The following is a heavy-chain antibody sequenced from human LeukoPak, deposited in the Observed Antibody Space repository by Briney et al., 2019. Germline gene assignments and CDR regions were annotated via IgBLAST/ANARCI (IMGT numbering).Heavy chain of an antibody. CDR2: INQSGSN. CDR1: GGSFSGYY. J-gene: IGHJ4*02. D-gene: IGHD6-19*01. Sequence: TSETLSLTCAVCGGSFSGYYWRWIRDPRGKGLEWLGQINQSGSNNYNPSLKSRVTISVDTSKNQFSLKLGSVTAADTAVYYCARSGPRYSSGWYRGYYFDYWGQGTLVTVSS. CDR3: ARSGPRYSSGWYRGYYFDY. V-gene: IGHV4-34*01.